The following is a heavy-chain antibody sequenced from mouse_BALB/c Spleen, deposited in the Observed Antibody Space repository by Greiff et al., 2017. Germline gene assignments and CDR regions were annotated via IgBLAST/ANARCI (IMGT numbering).Heavy chain of an antibody. Sequence: VKLQQSGPGLVQPSQSLSITCTVSGFSLTSYGVHWVRQSPGKGLEWLGVIWSGGSTDYNAAFISRLSISKDNSKSQVFFKMNSLQANDTAIYYCARNYYGSGYWYCDGWGAGTTVTGSS. CDR2: IWSGGST. V-gene: IGHV2-2*02. CDR1: GFSLTSYG. J-gene: IGHJ1*01. D-gene: IGHD1-1*01. CDR3: ARNYYGSGYWYCDG.